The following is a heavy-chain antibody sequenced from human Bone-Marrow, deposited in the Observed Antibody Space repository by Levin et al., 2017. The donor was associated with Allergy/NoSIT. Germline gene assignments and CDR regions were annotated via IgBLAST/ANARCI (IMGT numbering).Heavy chain of an antibody. J-gene: IGHJ6*02. CDR2: IRSKFNFFAT. CDR3: ARLTPDYGGNRADYYYYGMDV. D-gene: IGHD4-23*01. CDR1: GFTFSGSG. V-gene: IGHV3-73*01. Sequence: QSGGSLRLSCTASGFTFSGSGIHWVRQASGKGLEWVGRIRSKFNFFATTYAASVEGRFTISRDDSQNTAYLQMNSLRTDDTAVYYCARLTPDYGGNRADYYYYGMDVWGLGTTVTVSS.